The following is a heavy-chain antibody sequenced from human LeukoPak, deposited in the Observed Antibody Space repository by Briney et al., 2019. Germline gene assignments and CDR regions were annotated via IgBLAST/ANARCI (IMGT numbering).Heavy chain of an antibody. V-gene: IGHV1-69*05. CDR1: GATFCSYA. CDR2: IIPIFGTA. CDR3: ARAHPITGTKGFYFDY. D-gene: IGHD1-7*01. Sequence: ASVKVSCKASGATFCSYAISWVGQAPGHGLKWMGRIIPIFGTANYAQKFQGRVTITTDESTSTAYMELSSLRSEDTAVYYCARAHPITGTKGFYFDYWGQGTLVTVSS. J-gene: IGHJ4*02.